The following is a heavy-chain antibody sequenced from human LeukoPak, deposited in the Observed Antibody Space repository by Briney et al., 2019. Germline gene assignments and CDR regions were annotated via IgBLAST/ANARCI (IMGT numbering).Heavy chain of an antibody. CDR2: ISYDGSNK. J-gene: IGHJ4*02. Sequence: GRSLRLSCAASGFPFSSYAMHWVRQAPGKGLEWVAVISYDGSNKYYADSVKGRFTISRDNSKNTLYLQMNSLRAEDTAVYYCARVPFVVVPAAIDYWGQGTLVTVSS. D-gene: IGHD2-2*01. CDR3: ARVPFVVVPAAIDY. V-gene: IGHV3-30*04. CDR1: GFPFSSYA.